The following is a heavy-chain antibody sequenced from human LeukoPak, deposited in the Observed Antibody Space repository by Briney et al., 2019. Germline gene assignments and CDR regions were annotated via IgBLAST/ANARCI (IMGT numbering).Heavy chain of an antibody. CDR1: GGTFSSYA. CDR2: IIPIFGTA. Sequence: ASVTVSCTASGGTFSSYAISWVRQAPGQGLEWMGGIIPIFGTANYAQKFQGRVTITADESTSTAYMELSSLRSEDTAVYYCARAPYYYDSSGPRWRYFDLWGRGTLVTVSS. V-gene: IGHV1-69*13. D-gene: IGHD3-22*01. J-gene: IGHJ2*01. CDR3: ARAPYYYDSSGPRWRYFDL.